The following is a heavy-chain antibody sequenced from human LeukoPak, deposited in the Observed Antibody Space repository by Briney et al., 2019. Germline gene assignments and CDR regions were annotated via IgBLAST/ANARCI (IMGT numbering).Heavy chain of an antibody. Sequence: ASLRVSSKASGYTFTNSYIHWVRQAPGQVLERMGLINPDGGNTNYAQNFQGRVTLTRDTSTSTVYMELSSLRSEDTAIYYCARIRDGYNDAYDIWGQGTVVTVPS. J-gene: IGHJ3*02. CDR3: ARIRDGYNDAYDI. CDR1: GYTFTNSY. V-gene: IGHV1-46*01. D-gene: IGHD5-24*01. CDR2: INPDGGNT.